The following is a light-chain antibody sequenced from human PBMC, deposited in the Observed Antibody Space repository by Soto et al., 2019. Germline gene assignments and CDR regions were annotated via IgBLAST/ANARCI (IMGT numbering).Light chain of an antibody. CDR2: AAS. V-gene: IGKV1-39*01. CDR3: QQSYNTVWT. J-gene: IGKJ1*01. CDR1: QTISIF. Sequence: DIQMTQSPSSLSASVGDRVTITCRASQTISIFVNWYQQKLGRAPRLLIYAASSLQSGVPSRFSGSGSGTDFTLTISSLQPEDFATYYCQQSYNTVWTFGQGTKVEIK.